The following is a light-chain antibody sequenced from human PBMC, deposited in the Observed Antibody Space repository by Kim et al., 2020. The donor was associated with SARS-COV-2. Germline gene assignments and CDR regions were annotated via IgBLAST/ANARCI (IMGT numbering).Light chain of an antibody. Sequence: EVVLTQSPATLSLSPGERATLSCRASQSVSGYLAWYQQKPGQAPRLLMSDPSKRATGIPARFSGSGSGTDFTLTISSLEPEDFAVYYYQKSGNWPSTFGGGTKVDIK. CDR3: QKSGNWPST. V-gene: IGKV3-11*01. CDR2: DPS. CDR1: QSVSGY. J-gene: IGKJ4*01.